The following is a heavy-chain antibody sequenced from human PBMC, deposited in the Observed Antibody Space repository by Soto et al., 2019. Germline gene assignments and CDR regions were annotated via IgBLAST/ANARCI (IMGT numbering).Heavy chain of an antibody. V-gene: IGHV4-34*01. CDR2: SNHSGST. D-gene: IGHD3-10*01. CDR1: GGSFSGYY. CDR3: ARGGREDGSGSYYRDFEY. J-gene: IGHJ4*02. Sequence: QVQLQQWGAGLLKPSETLSLTCAVYGGSFSGYYWSWIRQPPGKGLEWIGESNHSGSTNYNPSLKSHVTISVDTSKNQFSLKLSSVTAPDTAVYYWARGGREDGSGSYYRDFEYWGQGTLVTVSS.